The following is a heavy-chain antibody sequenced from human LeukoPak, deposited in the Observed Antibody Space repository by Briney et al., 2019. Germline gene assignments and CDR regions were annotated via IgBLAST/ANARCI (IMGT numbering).Heavy chain of an antibody. CDR3: ARHDSFIPY. V-gene: IGHV3-23*01. D-gene: IGHD5-18*01. J-gene: IGHJ4*02. CDR1: GFTFNYYA. Sequence: GGSLKHSWAASGFTFNYYAMSRVRQAPGKGLEWVSGISDKEGSTYYTDSVKGRFTISRDNTKNTVYLQMNNLRPDDTAVYFCARHDSFIPYWGQGTLVTVSS. CDR2: ISDKEGST.